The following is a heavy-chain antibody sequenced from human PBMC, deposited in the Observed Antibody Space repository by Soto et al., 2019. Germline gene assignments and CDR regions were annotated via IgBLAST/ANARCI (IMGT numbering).Heavy chain of an antibody. Sequence: GGSLRLSCAASGFTFSSYAMSWVRQAPGKGLEWVSAISGSGGSTYYADSVKGRFTISRDNSKNTLYLQMNSLRAEDTAVYYCAKGDVVPAAIIYYGMDVWGQGTTVTVSS. J-gene: IGHJ6*02. CDR3: AKGDVVPAAIIYYGMDV. D-gene: IGHD2-2*01. CDR1: GFTFSSYA. V-gene: IGHV3-23*01. CDR2: ISGSGGST.